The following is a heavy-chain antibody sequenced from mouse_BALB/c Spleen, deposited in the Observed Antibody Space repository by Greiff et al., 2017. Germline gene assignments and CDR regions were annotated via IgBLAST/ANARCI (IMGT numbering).Heavy chain of an antibody. D-gene: IGHD3-1*01. CDR2: INPYNDGT. V-gene: IGHV1-14*01. J-gene: IGHJ4*01. Sequence: EVQLQQSGPELVKPGASVKMSCKASGYTFTSYVMHWVKQKPGQGLEWIGYINPYNDGTKYNEKFKGKATLTSDKSSSAAYMELSSLTSEDSAVYYCARGLLKGYYYAMDYWGQGTSVTVSS. CDR1: GYTFTSYV. CDR3: ARGLLKGYYYAMDY.